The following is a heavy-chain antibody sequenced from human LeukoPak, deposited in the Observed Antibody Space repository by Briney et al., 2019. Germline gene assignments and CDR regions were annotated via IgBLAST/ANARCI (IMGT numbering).Heavy chain of an antibody. V-gene: IGHV4-34*01. CDR2: INHSGST. J-gene: IGHJ5*02. CDR3: WGYTTRGDWFDP. CDR1: GGSFSDYY. D-gene: IGHD6-13*01. Sequence: SETLSLTCAAYGGSFSDYYWSWIRQPPGRGLEWIVEINHSGSTNYKSSLKSRVTISLDTSKNQFSLRLSSVTAADTAVYYCWGYTTRGDWFDPWGQGTLVTVSS.